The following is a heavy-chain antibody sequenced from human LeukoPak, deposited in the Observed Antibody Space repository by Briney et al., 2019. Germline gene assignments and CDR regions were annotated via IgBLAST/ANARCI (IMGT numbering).Heavy chain of an antibody. V-gene: IGHV3-21*01. CDR2: ISSSGSFI. J-gene: IGHJ4*02. D-gene: IGHD3-10*01. Sequence: GGSLRLSCAASGFTVSSNYMSWVRQAPGKGLEWVSSISSSGSFIYYPDSVKGRFSISRDNAENPLYLQMNSLRVEDTAVYYCARGVRGVMSHFDYWGQGTLVTVSS. CDR3: ARGVRGVMSHFDY. CDR1: GFTVSSNY.